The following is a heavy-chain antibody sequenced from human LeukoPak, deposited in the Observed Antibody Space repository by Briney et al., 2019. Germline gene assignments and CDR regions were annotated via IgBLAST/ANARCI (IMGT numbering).Heavy chain of an antibody. D-gene: IGHD3-22*01. J-gene: IGHJ4*02. Sequence: GASVKVSCKASGYTFTSYDINWVRQATGQGLEWMGWMNPNSGNTNYAQKFQERVTITRDMSTSTAYMELSSLRSEDTAVYYCARGNYDLDYWGQGTPVTVSS. V-gene: IGHV1-8*03. CDR2: MNPNSGNT. CDR3: ARGNYDLDY. CDR1: GYTFTSYD.